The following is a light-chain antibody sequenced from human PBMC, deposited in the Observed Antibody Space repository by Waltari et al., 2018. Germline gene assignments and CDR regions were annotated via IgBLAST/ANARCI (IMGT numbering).Light chain of an antibody. Sequence: DIQMTQSPSSLSASIGDRVTIPCRASENIGSYLNWYQQGTGEAPNLLIYATSTLQTEVPSRFSGSGSRTDFTLTISSLQPEDFATYYCQHTFETPYSFGQGTKLESK. CDR3: QHTFETPYS. CDR2: ATS. V-gene: IGKV1-39*01. J-gene: IGKJ2*01. CDR1: ENIGSY.